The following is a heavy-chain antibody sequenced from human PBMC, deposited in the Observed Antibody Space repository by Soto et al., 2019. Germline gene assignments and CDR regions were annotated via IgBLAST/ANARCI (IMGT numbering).Heavy chain of an antibody. J-gene: IGHJ4*02. Sequence: QLQLQESGPGLVKPSETLSLTCTVSGGSISSSSYYWGWIRQPPGKGLEWIGSIYYSGSTYYNPSLKSRVTISVDTSKSQFSLKLSSVTAADTAVYYCARPLEDYGDFVYWGQGTLVTVSS. CDR1: GGSISSSSYY. D-gene: IGHD4-17*01. CDR3: ARPLEDYGDFVY. CDR2: IYYSGST. V-gene: IGHV4-39*01.